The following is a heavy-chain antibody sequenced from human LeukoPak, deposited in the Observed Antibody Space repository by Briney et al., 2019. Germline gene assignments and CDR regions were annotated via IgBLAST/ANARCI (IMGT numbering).Heavy chain of an antibody. V-gene: IGHV3-23*01. D-gene: IGHD3-10*01. J-gene: IGHJ4*02. CDR1: GFTFSSYA. Sequence: SGGSLRLSCTASGFTFSSYAMNWVRQAPGKGLEWVSAISGSGESTYYADSVKGRFTISRDNSKNTLYLQMNSLRAEDTAVYYCAKVLNYYGSGYFDYWGQGTLVTVSS. CDR2: ISGSGEST. CDR3: AKVLNYYGSGYFDY.